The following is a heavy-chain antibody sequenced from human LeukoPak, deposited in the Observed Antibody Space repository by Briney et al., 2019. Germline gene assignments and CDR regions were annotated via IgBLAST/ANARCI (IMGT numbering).Heavy chain of an antibody. D-gene: IGHD2-8*01. CDR2: VNPSGGST. Sequence: ASVKVSCKASGYTFTNYYMHWVRQAPGQGLEWMGIVNPSGGSTTYAQKFQGRVSMTGDTSTSTVYMELSSLRSEDTAVYYCARDPVGVRYNYYGMDVWGQGTTVTVSS. J-gene: IGHJ6*02. CDR3: ARDPVGVRYNYYGMDV. CDR1: GYTFTNYY. V-gene: IGHV1-46*01.